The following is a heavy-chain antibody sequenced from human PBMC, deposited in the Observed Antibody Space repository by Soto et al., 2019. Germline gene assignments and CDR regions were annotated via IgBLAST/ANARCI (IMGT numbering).Heavy chain of an antibody. D-gene: IGHD1-1*01. CDR2: FDPEDGDT. CDR1: GYTLTKLS. CDR3: ATEVFTGTTPTFDY. V-gene: IGHV1-24*01. Sequence: ASVKVSCKVSGYTLTKLSIHWVRQAPGKGLEWMGGFDPEDGDTIYAQNFQGRVTMTEDTSTDTAYMELSSLTSEDTAMYYCATEVFTGTTPTFDYWGQGTLVTVPS. J-gene: IGHJ4*02.